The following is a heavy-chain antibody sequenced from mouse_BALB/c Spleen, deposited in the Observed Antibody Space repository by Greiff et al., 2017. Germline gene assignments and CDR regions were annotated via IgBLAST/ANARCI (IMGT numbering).Heavy chain of an antibody. Sequence: EVQGVESGGGLVKPGGSLKLSCAASGFAFSSYDMSWVRQTPEKRLEWVAYISSGGGSTYYPDTVKGRFTISRDNAKNTLYLQMSSLKSEDTAMYYCARQSGNYGAMDYWGQGTSVTVSS. CDR2: ISSGGGST. CDR3: ARQSGNYGAMDY. V-gene: IGHV5-12-1*01. D-gene: IGHD2-1*01. J-gene: IGHJ4*01. CDR1: GFAFSSYD.